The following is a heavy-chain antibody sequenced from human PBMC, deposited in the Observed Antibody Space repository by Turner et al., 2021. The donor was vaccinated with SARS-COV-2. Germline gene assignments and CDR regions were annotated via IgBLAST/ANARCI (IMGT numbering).Heavy chain of an antibody. CDR2: ISSRSSYI. J-gene: IGHJ4*02. D-gene: IGHD3-10*01. V-gene: IGHV3-21*01. CDR1: GFTFSNYS. Sequence: EVQLVESVGGLFKPGGSLRLSCAATGFTFSNYSMNWVRQAPGKGLEWVSSISSRSSYIYYADAVKGRFTISRDNAKNSLYLQMNSLRAEDTAVYYCANNYPHWGQGTLVTVSS. CDR3: ANNYPH.